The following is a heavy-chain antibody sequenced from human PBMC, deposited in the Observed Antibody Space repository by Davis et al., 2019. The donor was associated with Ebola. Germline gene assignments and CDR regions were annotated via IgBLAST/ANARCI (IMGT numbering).Heavy chain of an antibody. V-gene: IGHV4-59*08. CDR1: GGSISSYY. CDR2: IYYSGST. D-gene: IGHD3-10*01. Sequence: PSETLSLTCTVSGGSISSYYWSWIRQPAGKGLEWIGSIYYSGSTYYNPSLKSRVTISVDTSKNQFSLKLSSVTAADTAVYYCARGFDYYGSGSYYNSYYFDYWGQGTLVTVSS. J-gene: IGHJ4*02. CDR3: ARGFDYYGSGSYYNSYYFDY.